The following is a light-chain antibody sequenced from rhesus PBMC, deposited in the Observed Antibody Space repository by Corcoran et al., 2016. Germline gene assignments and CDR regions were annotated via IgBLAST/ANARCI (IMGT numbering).Light chain of an antibody. CDR2: KAA. CDR3: PQGNNNPLT. CDR1: QGISSW. Sequence: DIQMTQSPSSLSASVGETVTITCRASQGISSWLDWYKQKTGKDPKLPIYKAASLQSGVPSRFRGSGPGKDFTLTINSLQSEDFTTYYCPQGNNNPLTFGQGTKVEIK. V-gene: IGKV1-22*01. J-gene: IGKJ1*01.